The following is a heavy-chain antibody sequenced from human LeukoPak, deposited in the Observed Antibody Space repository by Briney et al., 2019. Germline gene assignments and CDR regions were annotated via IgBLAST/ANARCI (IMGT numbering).Heavy chain of an antibody. CDR2: MYSGGDT. CDR3: AGTLYSGYGLGSLGAFDI. CDR1: GFTVSSNY. D-gene: IGHD5-12*01. V-gene: IGHV3-53*01. J-gene: IGHJ3*02. Sequence: GGSLRLSCAASGFTVSSNYMSWVRQAPGKRLEWVSVMYSGGDTYYADSVKGRFTISRDNSKNTLYLQMNNLRAEDTAVYYCAGTLYSGYGLGSLGAFDIWGQGTMVSVSS.